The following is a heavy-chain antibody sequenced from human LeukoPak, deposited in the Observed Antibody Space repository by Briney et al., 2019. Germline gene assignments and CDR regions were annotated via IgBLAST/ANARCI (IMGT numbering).Heavy chain of an antibody. CDR3: AKATQDHCSSTSCYMDAVDY. CDR1: GFTFDDYA. CDR2: ISWNSGSI. J-gene: IGHJ4*02. D-gene: IGHD2-2*02. Sequence: GGSLRLSCAASGFTFDDYAMHWVRQAPGKGLEWVSGISWNSGSIGYADSVKGRFTISRDNAKNSLYLQMNRLRAEDTALYYCAKATQDHCSSTSCYMDAVDYWGQGTLVTVSS. V-gene: IGHV3-9*01.